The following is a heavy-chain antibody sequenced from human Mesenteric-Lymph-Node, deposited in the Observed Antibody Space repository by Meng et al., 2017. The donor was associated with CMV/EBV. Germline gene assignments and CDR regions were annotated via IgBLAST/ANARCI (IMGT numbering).Heavy chain of an antibody. D-gene: IGHD1-26*01. CDR1: GFTFNTYA. J-gene: IGHJ3*02. CDR3: AKEGGATGAFDI. V-gene: IGHV3-23*01. Sequence: CAASGFTFNTYAMTWVRQAPGKGLEWVSAISGGGGSAYYADSVKGRFTISRDNSNNTLYLQMNILRAEDTAVYYCAKEGGATGAFDIWGQGTMVTVSS. CDR2: ISGGGGSA.